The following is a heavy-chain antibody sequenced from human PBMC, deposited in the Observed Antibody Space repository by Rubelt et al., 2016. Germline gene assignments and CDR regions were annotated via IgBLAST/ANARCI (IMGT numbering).Heavy chain of an antibody. CDR3: ARYTGKGPPMVLPFDS. D-gene: IGHD4/OR15-4a*01. V-gene: IGHV3-23*01. CDR1: GFTFSSYA. J-gene: IGHJ4*02. Sequence: EVQLLESGGGLVQPGGSLRLSCGASGFTFSSYAMSWVRQAPGKGLEWVSSISGSGGSTYYPDSVKGRFTISRDNSKNTLALQMNSLRAEDTAVYYCARYTGKGPPMVLPFDSWGQGTLVTVSS. CDR2: ISGSGGST.